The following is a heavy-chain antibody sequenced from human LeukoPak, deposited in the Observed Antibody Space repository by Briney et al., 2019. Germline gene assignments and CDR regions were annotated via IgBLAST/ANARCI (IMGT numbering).Heavy chain of an antibody. Sequence: ASVRVSCKASGYTFTGYYMHWVRQAPGQGLEWMGWINPNSGGTNYAQKFQGRVTMTRDTSISTAYMELSRLRSDDTAVYYCARTPDYDFWSGGFDYWGQGTLVTVSS. D-gene: IGHD3-3*01. CDR2: INPNSGGT. J-gene: IGHJ4*02. CDR1: GYTFTGYY. CDR3: ARTPDYDFWSGGFDY. V-gene: IGHV1-2*02.